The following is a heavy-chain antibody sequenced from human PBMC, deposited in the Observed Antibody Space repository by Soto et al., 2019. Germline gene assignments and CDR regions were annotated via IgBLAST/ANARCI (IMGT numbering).Heavy chain of an antibody. J-gene: IGHJ4*02. CDR2: VTHDGTER. Sequence: LRLSCAASGFTLSGHGLHWVRQAPGKGLEWVAVVTHDGTERHYPDSVKGRFTITRDISKNTFYLQMNSLRVEDTAMYYCAREKNSGYYRTVDYWGQGTLVTVSS. D-gene: IGHD3-10*01. CDR1: GFTLSGHG. CDR3: AREKNSGYYRTVDY. V-gene: IGHV3-30*03.